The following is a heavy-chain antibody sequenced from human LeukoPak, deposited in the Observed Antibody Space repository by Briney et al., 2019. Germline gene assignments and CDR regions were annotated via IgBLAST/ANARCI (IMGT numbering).Heavy chain of an antibody. Sequence: GGSLRLSCAASGFTFSSYAMHWVRQAPGKGLEWVAVISYDGSNKYYADSVKGRFTISRDNSKNTLYLQMNSLRAEDTAVYYCAREAYYYDSSGYLQGNWSDPWGQGTLVTVSS. CDR3: AREAYYYDSSGYLQGNWSDP. D-gene: IGHD3-22*01. J-gene: IGHJ5*02. V-gene: IGHV3-30-3*01. CDR1: GFTFSSYA. CDR2: ISYDGSNK.